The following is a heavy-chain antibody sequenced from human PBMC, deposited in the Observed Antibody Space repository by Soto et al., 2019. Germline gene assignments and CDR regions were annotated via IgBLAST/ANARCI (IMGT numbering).Heavy chain of an antibody. J-gene: IGHJ5*02. D-gene: IGHD2-2*01. Sequence: SETLSLTCAVYGGSFSGYYWSWIRQPPGKGLEWIGEINHSGSTNYNPSLKSRVTISVDTSKNQFSLKLSSVTAADTAVYYCARFKAGYCSSTSCSNVWFDPWGQGTLVTVSS. CDR1: GGSFSGYY. CDR2: INHSGST. V-gene: IGHV4-34*01. CDR3: ARFKAGYCSSTSCSNVWFDP.